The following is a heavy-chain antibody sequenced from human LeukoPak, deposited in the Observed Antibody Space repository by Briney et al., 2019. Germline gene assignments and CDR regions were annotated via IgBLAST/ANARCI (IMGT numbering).Heavy chain of an antibody. CDR2: IRSKAYGGTT. V-gene: IGHV3-49*03. J-gene: IGHJ6*02. CDR1: GFTFGDYA. CDR3: TRTPYSSSWYGIYYYYGMDV. Sequence: GGSLRLSCTASGFTFGDYAMSWFRQAPGKGLEWVGFIRSKAYGGTTEYAASVKGRFTISRDDSKSIAYLQMNSQKTEDTAVYYCTRTPYSSSWYGIYYYYGMDVWGQGTTVTVSS. D-gene: IGHD6-13*01.